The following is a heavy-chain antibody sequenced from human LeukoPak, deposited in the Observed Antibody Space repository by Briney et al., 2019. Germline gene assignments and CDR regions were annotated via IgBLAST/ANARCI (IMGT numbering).Heavy chain of an antibody. CDR1: GYIFTGYY. J-gene: IGHJ4*02. Sequence: VASVNVSCKASGYIFTGYYMHWVRQAPGQGRAWMGWINPNSGGTNYAQKFHGRVTMTRDTSISTAYMELRRLRSDDTAVYYCARGAHYHDSSQGYDYWGQGTLVTVSS. V-gene: IGHV1-2*02. CDR3: ARGAHYHDSSQGYDY. D-gene: IGHD3-22*01. CDR2: INPNSGGT.